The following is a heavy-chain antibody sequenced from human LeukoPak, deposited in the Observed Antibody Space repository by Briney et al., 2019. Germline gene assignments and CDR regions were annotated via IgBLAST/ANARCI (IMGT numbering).Heavy chain of an antibody. J-gene: IGHJ6*02. D-gene: IGHD3-10*01. CDR2: ISATGATI. Sequence: GGSLTLSCGVSGFSFSRHEMNWVRQAPGKGLEWVAHISATGATIYYADFVGDRFTISKDYANSSLYLRMNSLRAEDSAVYYCAAQYGAGSLFYFYAMDVWGQGTTVTVSS. CDR1: GFSFSRHE. V-gene: IGHV3-48*03. CDR3: AAQYGAGSLFYFYAMDV.